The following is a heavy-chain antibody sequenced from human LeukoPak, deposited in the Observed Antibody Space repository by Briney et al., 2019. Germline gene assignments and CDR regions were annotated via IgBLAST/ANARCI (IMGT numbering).Heavy chain of an antibody. CDR3: ARDRYCSSTSCYRWFDP. CDR2: INPNSGGT. Sequence: ASVKVSCKASVYTFTGYYMHWVRQAPGQGLEWMGWINPNSGGTNYAQKSQGRVTMTRDTSISTAYMELSRLRSDDTAVYYCARDRYCSSTSCYRWFDPWGQGTLVTVSS. J-gene: IGHJ5*02. D-gene: IGHD2-2*01. CDR1: VYTFTGYY. V-gene: IGHV1-2*02.